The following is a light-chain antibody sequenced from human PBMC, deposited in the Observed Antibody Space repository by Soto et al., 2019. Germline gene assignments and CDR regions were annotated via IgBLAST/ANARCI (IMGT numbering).Light chain of an antibody. V-gene: IGLV2-14*01. J-gene: IGLJ7*01. CDR1: SSDVGGYNY. CDR3: STYISKSAPVL. Sequence: QSALTQPASVSGSPGQSIAISCTGSSSDVGGYNYVSWYQQHPGKAPKLMIYDVSNRPSGVSDRFSGSKSGNTASLTISGLQTEDEADYYCSTYISKSAPVLFGGGTQLTVL. CDR2: DVS.